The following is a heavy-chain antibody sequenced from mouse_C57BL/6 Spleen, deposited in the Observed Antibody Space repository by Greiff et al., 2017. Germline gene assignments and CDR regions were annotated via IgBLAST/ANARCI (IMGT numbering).Heavy chain of an antibody. J-gene: IGHJ1*03. CDR3: ARWGYYGSSSYFDV. Sequence: QVQLQQPGTELVKPGASVKLSCKASGYTFTSYWMHWVKPRPGQGLEWIGNINPSNGGTNYNEKFKNKATLTVDKSSSTAYMQLSRLTSGDSAVYYCARWGYYGSSSYFDVGGTGTTVTVSS. CDR1: GYTFTSYW. D-gene: IGHD1-1*01. V-gene: IGHV1-53*01. CDR2: INPSNGGT.